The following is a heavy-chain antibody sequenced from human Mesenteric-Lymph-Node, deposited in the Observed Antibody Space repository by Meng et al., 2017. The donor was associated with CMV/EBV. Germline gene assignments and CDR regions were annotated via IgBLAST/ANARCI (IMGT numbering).Heavy chain of an antibody. CDR3: AIVRYYYGMDV. V-gene: IGHV6-1*01. CDR1: GDSVSSNSAA. Sequence: SQTLSLTCDISGDSVSSNSAAWNWTRQAPSRGLEWRGRTYYRSKWYNDYADSVKSRITINPDTSKNQFTLQLNSVTPEDTAVYYCAIVRYYYGMDVWGQGTTVTVSS. J-gene: IGHJ6*02. CDR2: TYYRSKWYN.